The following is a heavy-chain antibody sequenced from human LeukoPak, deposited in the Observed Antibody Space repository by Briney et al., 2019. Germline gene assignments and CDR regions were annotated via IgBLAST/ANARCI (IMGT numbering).Heavy chain of an antibody. CDR1: GFTFSSYA. V-gene: IGHV3-30-3*01. J-gene: IGHJ4*02. CDR2: ISYDGSDK. CDR3: AKDLATVTSGPY. D-gene: IGHD4-17*01. Sequence: GGSLRLSCAASGFTFSSYAMHWVRQAPGEGLEWVAVISYDGSDKYYADSVKGRFTISRDNSKNTLYLQMNSLRAEDTAVYYCAKDLATVTSGPYWGQGTLVTVSS.